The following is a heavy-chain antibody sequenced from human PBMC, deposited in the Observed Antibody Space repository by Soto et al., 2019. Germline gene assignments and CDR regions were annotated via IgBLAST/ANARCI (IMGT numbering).Heavy chain of an antibody. CDR1: GGSISSYY. V-gene: IGHV4-59*01. CDR2: IYYSGST. CDR3: ARVPYYYYGMDV. J-gene: IGHJ6*02. Sequence: SETLSLTCTVSGGSISSYYWSWIRQPPGKGLEWIGYIYYSGSTNYNPSLKSRVTISVDTSKNQFSLKLSSVTAADTAVYYCARVPYYYYGMDVCGQGTTVTVSS.